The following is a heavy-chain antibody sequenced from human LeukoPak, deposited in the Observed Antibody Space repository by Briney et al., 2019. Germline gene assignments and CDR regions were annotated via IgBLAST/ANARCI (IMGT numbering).Heavy chain of an antibody. D-gene: IGHD2-2*01. Sequence: ASVKVSCKASGYTFTGYYMHWVRQAPGQGLEWMGWINPNSGGTNYAQKFQGRVTMTRDTPISTAYMELSRLRSDDTAVYYCARAGGNIVVVPAPFDPWGQGTLVTVSS. CDR3: ARAGGNIVVVPAPFDP. CDR2: INPNSGGT. V-gene: IGHV1-2*02. J-gene: IGHJ5*02. CDR1: GYTFTGYY.